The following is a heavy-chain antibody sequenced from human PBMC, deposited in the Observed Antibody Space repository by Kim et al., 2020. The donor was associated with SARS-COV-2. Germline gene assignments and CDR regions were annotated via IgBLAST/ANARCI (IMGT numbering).Heavy chain of an antibody. J-gene: IGHJ6*02. CDR3: ARGGVIVVVPAAYTNRVYYYYGMDV. V-gene: IGHV4-59*13. CDR2: IYYSGST. Sequence: SETLSLTCTVSGGSISSYYWSWIRQPPGKGLEWIGYIYYSGSTNYNPSLKSRVTISVDTSKNQFSLKLSSVTAADTAVYYCARGGVIVVVPAAYTNRVYYYYGMDVWGQGTKVTVSS. CDR1: GGSISSYY. D-gene: IGHD2-2*01.